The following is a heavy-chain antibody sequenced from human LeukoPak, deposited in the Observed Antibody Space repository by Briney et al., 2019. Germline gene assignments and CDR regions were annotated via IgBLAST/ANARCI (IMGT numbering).Heavy chain of an antibody. J-gene: IGHJ6*03. Sequence: SETLSLTCTVSGGSISSYYWSWIRQPAGKGLEWIGRIYSSGSTNYNPSLKSRVAMSVDTSKNQFSLKLSSVTAAGTAVYYCARNRGSTVITDQYYYYYMDVWGKGTTVTVSS. CDR2: IYSSGST. CDR1: GGSISSYY. V-gene: IGHV4-4*07. CDR3: ARNRGSTVITDQYYYYYMDV. D-gene: IGHD4-11*01.